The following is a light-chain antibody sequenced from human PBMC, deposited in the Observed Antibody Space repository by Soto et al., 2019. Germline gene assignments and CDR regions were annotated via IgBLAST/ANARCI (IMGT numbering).Light chain of an antibody. CDR1: SSDVGGYNY. Sequence: QSALTQPASVSGSPGQSITISCTGTSSDVGGYNYVSWYQQHPGKAPKLMIYEVSNRPSGVSDRFSGSKSGNAASLTISGLQAEDEADYYCSSYSSSTTYVFAPGTKLTVL. CDR3: SSYSSSTTYV. J-gene: IGLJ1*01. CDR2: EVS. V-gene: IGLV2-14*01.